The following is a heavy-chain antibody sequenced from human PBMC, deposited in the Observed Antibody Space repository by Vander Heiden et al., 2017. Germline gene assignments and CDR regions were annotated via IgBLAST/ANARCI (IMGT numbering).Heavy chain of an antibody. CDR2: IYYSGST. J-gene: IGHJ4*02. CDR3: ARSSYSSSWGIGY. V-gene: IGHV4-39*01. CDR1: GGSISSRSYY. D-gene: IGHD6-13*01. Sequence: QLQLQESGPGLVKPSETLSLTCTVPGGSISSRSYYWGWIRQPPGKGLEWMGSIYYSGSTYYNPSLKSRVTISVDTSKNQFSLKLSSVTAADTAVYYCARSSYSSSWGIGYWGQGTLVTVSS.